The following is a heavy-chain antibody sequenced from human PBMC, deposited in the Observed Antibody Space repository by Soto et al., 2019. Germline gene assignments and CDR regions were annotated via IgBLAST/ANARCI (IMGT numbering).Heavy chain of an antibody. V-gene: IGHV3-30*18. Sequence: VQLVESGGGVVQPGRSLRLSCAASGFTFSSYGMHWVRQAPGKGLEWVAVISYDGSNKYYADSVKGRFTISRDNSKNTLYLQMNSLRAEDTAVYYCAKIAAGLYNWFDPWGQGTLVTVSS. D-gene: IGHD6-13*01. CDR2: ISYDGSNK. CDR3: AKIAAGLYNWFDP. CDR1: GFTFSSYG. J-gene: IGHJ5*02.